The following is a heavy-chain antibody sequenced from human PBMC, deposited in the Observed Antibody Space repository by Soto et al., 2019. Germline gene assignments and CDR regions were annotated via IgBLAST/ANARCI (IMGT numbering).Heavy chain of an antibody. CDR3: AKGPAIVLVPAAMNYYYGMDV. V-gene: IGHV3-66*01. CDR2: IYSGGTT. Sequence: PGGSLRLSCAASGFSVSLNYMSWVRQAPGKGLEWVSVIYSGGTTFYADSVKGRFTISRDSSTNTLFLQMDSLRAEDTAVYYCAKGPAIVLVPAAMNYYYGMDVWGQGTTVTVSS. D-gene: IGHD2-2*01. J-gene: IGHJ6*02. CDR1: GFSVSLNY.